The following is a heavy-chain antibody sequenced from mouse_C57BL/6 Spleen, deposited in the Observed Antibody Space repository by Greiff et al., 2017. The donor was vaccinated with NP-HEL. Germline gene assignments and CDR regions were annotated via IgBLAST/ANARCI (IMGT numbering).Heavy chain of an antibody. CDR3: ARGGSSYEAWFAY. V-gene: IGHV5-17*01. D-gene: IGHD1-1*01. Sequence: EVQRVESGGGLVKPGGSLKLSCAASGFTFSDYGMHWVRQAPEKGLEWVAYISSGSSTIYYADTVKGRFTISRDNAKNTLFLQMTSLRSEDTAMYYCARGGSSYEAWFAYWGQGTLVTVSA. J-gene: IGHJ3*01. CDR1: GFTFSDYG. CDR2: ISSGSSTI.